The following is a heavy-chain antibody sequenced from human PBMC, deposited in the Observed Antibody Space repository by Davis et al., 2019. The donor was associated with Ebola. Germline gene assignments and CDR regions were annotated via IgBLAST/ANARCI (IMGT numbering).Heavy chain of an antibody. CDR2: ISWDGGST. J-gene: IGHJ6*02. CDR1: GFTFDDYT. D-gene: IGHD1-26*01. V-gene: IGHV3-43*01. CDR3: AKDIRELGGLGMDV. Sequence: GESLKISCAASGFTFDDYTMHWVRQAPGKGLEWVSLISWDGGSTYYADSVKGRFTISRDNSKNSLYLQMNSLRTEDTALYYCAKDIRELGGLGMDVWGQGTTVTVSS.